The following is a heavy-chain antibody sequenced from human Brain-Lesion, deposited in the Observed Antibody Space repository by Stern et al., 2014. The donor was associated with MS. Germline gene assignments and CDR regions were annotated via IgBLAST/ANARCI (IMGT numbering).Heavy chain of an antibody. J-gene: IGHJ4*02. Sequence: EGQLVESGGDLVQPGRSLRLSCAAFGFTFDDYAMHWVRHAPWKGLEWVAGISWNSGTIGYADSGKGRFTTSRDNAYSSMYLQMNRLRPEDTALYYCARDITGSSAYFAYWGQGTLVTVSS. CDR1: GFTFDDYA. D-gene: IGHD1-14*01. CDR2: ISWNSGTI. CDR3: ARDITGSSAYFAY. V-gene: IGHV3-9*01.